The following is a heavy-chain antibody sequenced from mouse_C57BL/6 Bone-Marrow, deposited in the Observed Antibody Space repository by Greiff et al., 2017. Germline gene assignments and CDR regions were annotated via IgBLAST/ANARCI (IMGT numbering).Heavy chain of an antibody. J-gene: IGHJ3*01. CDR2: INPSSGYT. CDR1: GYTFTSYT. Sequence: VQLQQSGAELVKPGASVKMSCKASGYTFTSYTMHWVKQRPGQGLEWIGYINPSSGYTKYNQKFKDKATLTADKSSSTAYMQLSSLTSEDSAVYYCARLYYDYDGFAYWGQGTLVTVSA. CDR3: ARLYYDYDGFAY. D-gene: IGHD2-4*01. V-gene: IGHV1-4*01.